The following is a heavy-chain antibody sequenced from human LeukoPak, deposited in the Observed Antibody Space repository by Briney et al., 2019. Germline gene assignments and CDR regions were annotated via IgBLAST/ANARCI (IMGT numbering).Heavy chain of an antibody. D-gene: IGHD3-22*01. V-gene: IGHV4-39*07. Sequence: SETLSLTCTVSGGSISSSSYYWGWIRQPPGKGLEWIGSIYYSGSTYYNPSLKSRVTISVDTSKNQFSLKLSSVTAADTAVYYCARPNYDSSGSQEQPGVYFDYWGQGTLVTVSS. CDR3: ARPNYDSSGSQEQPGVYFDY. CDR1: GGSISSSSYY. CDR2: IYYSGST. J-gene: IGHJ4*02.